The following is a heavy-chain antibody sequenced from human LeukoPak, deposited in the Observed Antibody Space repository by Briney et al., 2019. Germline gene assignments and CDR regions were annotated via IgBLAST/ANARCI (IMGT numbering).Heavy chain of an antibody. J-gene: IGHJ4*02. CDR3: ARARRDAYNNDVWSKSPSYCFDY. CDR2: TSYSGSI. CDR1: GASISNEF. V-gene: IGHV4-59*08. Sequence: SKTLSPTCTASGASISNEFWSWIRQPPGKGLEYIGYTSYSGSINYNPSLESRVNISVDTSKNQISLNLKFVTAADTAVYYCARARRDAYNNDVWSKSPSYCFDYWGQGTLVTVSS. D-gene: IGHD5-24*01.